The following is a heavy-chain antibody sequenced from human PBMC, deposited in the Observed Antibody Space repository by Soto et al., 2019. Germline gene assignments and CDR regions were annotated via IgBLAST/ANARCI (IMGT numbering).Heavy chain of an antibody. Sequence: WETLSLTCAVSGGSINNNFWSWVRQPPGKGLEWIGEIYQTGSINYNPSLRSRVTISVDKSKNQLSLKVDSVTAADTAFYYCVRENDNYDFWNNWSLDPWGQGTLVTVSS. D-gene: IGHD3-3*01. J-gene: IGHJ5*02. CDR1: GGSINNNFW. CDR2: IYQTGSI. V-gene: IGHV4-4*02. CDR3: VRENDNYDFWNNWSLDP.